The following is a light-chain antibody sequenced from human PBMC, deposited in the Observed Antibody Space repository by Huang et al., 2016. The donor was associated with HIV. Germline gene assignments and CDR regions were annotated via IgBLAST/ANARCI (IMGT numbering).Light chain of an antibody. V-gene: IGKV3-15*01. CDR3: QQYNDWPPLT. J-gene: IGKJ4*01. CDR1: QSVNSD. CDR2: GAS. Sequence: EIEMTQSPVTLSVSPGQRATPSCRASQSVNSDLAWYQQKPGKAPRLLLYGASTRATGIPAKFNATVSGTEFSLSINNLQSDDFAVYYCQQYNDWPPLTFGGGTKVEI.